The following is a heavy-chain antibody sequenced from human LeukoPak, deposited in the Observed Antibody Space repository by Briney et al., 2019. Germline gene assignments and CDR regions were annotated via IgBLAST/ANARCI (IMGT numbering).Heavy chain of an antibody. CDR3: AREGSTSCYV. J-gene: IGHJ4*02. CDR1: GFTFSSYG. CDR2: IRYDGSNK. Sequence: GGSLRLSCAASGFTFSSYGMHWVRQAPGKGLEWVAFIRYDGSNKYYADSVKGRFTISRDNSKNTLYLQMNSLRAEDTAVYYCAREGSTSCYVWGQGTLVTVSS. V-gene: IGHV3-30*02. D-gene: IGHD2-2*01.